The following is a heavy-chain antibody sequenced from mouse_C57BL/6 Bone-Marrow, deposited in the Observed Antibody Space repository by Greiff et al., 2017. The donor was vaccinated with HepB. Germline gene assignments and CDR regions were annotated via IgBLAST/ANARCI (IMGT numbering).Heavy chain of an antibody. D-gene: IGHD3-3*01. V-gene: IGHV3-6*01. CDR2: ISYDGSN. CDR3: ARVGTRRYFDV. CDR1: GYSITSGYY. Sequence: EVKLMESGPGLVKPSQSLSLTCSVTGYSITSGYYWNWIRQFPGNKLEWMGYISYDGSNNYNPSLKNRISITRDTSKNQFFLKLNSVTTEDTATYYCARVGTRRYFDVWGTGTTVTVSS. J-gene: IGHJ1*03.